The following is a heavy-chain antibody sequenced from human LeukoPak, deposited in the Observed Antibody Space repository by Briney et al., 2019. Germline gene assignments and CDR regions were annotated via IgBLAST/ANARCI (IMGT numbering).Heavy chain of an antibody. Sequence: KPSETLSLTCYVSGDSMKNDDYYWGWVRQPPGAGLEWLGSIYHNGHTVYTPSLKSRLTLSVDTSKNHFSLNLTSATAADTAVYFCATVLQSGTYPSGSDYYLDSWGRGTLVTVTS. V-gene: IGHV4-39*02. J-gene: IGHJ4*01. CDR1: GDSMKNDDYY. CDR3: ATVLQSGTYPSGSDYYLDS. D-gene: IGHD1-26*01. CDR2: IYHNGHT.